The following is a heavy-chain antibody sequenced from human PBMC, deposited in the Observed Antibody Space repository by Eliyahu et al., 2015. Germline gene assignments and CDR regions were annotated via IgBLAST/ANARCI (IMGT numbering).Heavy chain of an antibody. CDR1: GFTFHDYT. CDR2: ISWDGGGT. CDR3: AKAPFTSYWSFDL. V-gene: IGHV3-43*01. D-gene: IGHD3-3*01. Sequence: EVQLVESGGVVVQPGGSLRLSCAASGFTFHDYTMHWVRQVPGKGLEWVSLISWDGGGTYYADSVKGRFTISRDNSKSSLYLQMDSLRTEDTALYYCAKAPFTSYWSFDLWGRGTLVTVSS. J-gene: IGHJ2*01.